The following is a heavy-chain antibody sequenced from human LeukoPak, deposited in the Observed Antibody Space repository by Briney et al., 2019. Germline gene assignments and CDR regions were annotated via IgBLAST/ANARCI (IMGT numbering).Heavy chain of an antibody. V-gene: IGHV3-23*01. J-gene: IGHJ4*02. CDR3: AKQHYYDSGSYYY. Sequence: PGESLRLSCAASGFTFITYAMSWVRQAPGKGLEWVSGISGNGGRTFYADSVEGRFTISRDNSKNTLYLQMNSPRAEDTAVYYCAKQHYYDSGSYYYWGQGTLVTVSS. D-gene: IGHD3-10*01. CDR2: ISGNGGRT. CDR1: GFTFITYA.